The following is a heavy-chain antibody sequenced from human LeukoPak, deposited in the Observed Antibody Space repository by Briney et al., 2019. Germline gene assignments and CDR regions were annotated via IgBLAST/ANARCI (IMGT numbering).Heavy chain of an antibody. V-gene: IGHV4-34*01. CDR3: ATRAPRYCSSTSCYWGRASWFDP. CDR1: GGSFSGYY. Sequence: SETLSLTCAVYGGSFSGYYWSWIRQPPGKGLEWIGEINHSGSTNYNPSLKSRVTISVDTSKNQFSLKLSSVTAADTAVYYCATRAPRYCSSTSCYWGRASWFDPWAREPWSPSPQ. D-gene: IGHD2-2*01. CDR2: INHSGST. J-gene: IGHJ5*02.